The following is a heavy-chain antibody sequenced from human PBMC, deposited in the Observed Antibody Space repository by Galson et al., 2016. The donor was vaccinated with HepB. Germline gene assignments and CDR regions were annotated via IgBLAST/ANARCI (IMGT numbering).Heavy chain of an antibody. Sequence: SLRLSCAAAGFTVSDNHVTWIRPAPGKGLECVSVIFGRGNTYYADSVEGRFTISRDNARNTVYLQMNGLRTEDTAVYYCAGYGGNSVWGQGTLVTVSS. CDR2: IFGRGNT. D-gene: IGHD4-23*01. CDR3: AGYGGNSV. CDR1: GFTVSDNH. J-gene: IGHJ4*02. V-gene: IGHV3-53*01.